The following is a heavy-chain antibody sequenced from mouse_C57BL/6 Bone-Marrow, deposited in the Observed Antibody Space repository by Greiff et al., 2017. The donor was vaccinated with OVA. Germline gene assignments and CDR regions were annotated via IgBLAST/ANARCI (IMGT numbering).Heavy chain of an antibody. Sequence: VQLQQSGTVLARPGASVKMSCKTSGYTFTSYWMHWVKQRPGQGLEWIGAIYPGNSDTSYNQKFKGKAILTAVTSASTAYMALSSLTNEEDADYDSTVIYDGYYWCAYWGQGTMV. CDR3: TVIYDGYYWCAY. J-gene: IGHJ3*01. D-gene: IGHD2-3*01. CDR1: GYTFTSYW. V-gene: IGHV1-5*01. CDR2: IYPGNSDT.